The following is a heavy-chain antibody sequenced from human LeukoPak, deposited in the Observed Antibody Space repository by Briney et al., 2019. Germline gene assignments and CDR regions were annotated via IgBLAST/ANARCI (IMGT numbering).Heavy chain of an antibody. D-gene: IGHD4-17*01. CDR2: IGGTHSNI. Sequence: GGSLRLSCAASGFTFSIYSMNWVRQAPGKGLEWVSYIGGTHSNIYYADSVKGRFTISGDNAKNSLYLQMNSLRDEDTAVYYCARDTYGDNTFDYWGQGTLVTVSS. CDR1: GFTFSIYS. CDR3: ARDTYGDNTFDY. J-gene: IGHJ4*02. V-gene: IGHV3-48*02.